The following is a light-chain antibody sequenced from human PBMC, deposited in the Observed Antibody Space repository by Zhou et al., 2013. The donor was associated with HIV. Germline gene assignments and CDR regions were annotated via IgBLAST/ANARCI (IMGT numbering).Light chain of an antibody. J-gene: IGKJ1*01. V-gene: IGKV1-17*03. Sequence: DIQMTQSPSAMSAFVGDRVTITCRASQDISNYLAWFQQKPGKVPRRLIYIASSLESGVPSRFSGSGSGTRFTLTISSLQPEDFATYYCLQHRSFPLTFGQGTMVEIK. CDR3: LQHRSFPLT. CDR1: QDISNY. CDR2: IAS.